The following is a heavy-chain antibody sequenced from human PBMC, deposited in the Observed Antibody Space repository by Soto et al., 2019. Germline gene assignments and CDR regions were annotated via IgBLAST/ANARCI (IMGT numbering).Heavy chain of an antibody. V-gene: IGHV1-8*01. D-gene: IGHD2-21*02. CDR1: GYTFTDYD. CDR2: VSTDHGNA. J-gene: IGHJ4*02. CDR3: EVTTGY. Sequence: QVQVVQSGAEVKKPGASVMVSCKTSGYTFTDYDINCVRQATGQGLEWMGWVSTDHGNAGYAQQFQGRVTITSDTSTSTVYMELSNLRSEDTAVYFCEVTTGYWGQGTMVTVSS.